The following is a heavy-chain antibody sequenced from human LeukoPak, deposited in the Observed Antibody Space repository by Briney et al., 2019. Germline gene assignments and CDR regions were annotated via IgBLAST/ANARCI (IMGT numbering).Heavy chain of an antibody. V-gene: IGHV1-46*01. D-gene: IGHD6-13*01. CDR3: AREGFRTAAPGNWFDP. CDR2: INPSGGST. CDR1: GYTFTSYY. J-gene: IGHJ5*02. Sequence: GASVKVSCKASGYTFTSYYMHWVRQAPGQGLEWMGIINPSGGSTSYAQKFQGRVTMTRDTSTSTVYMELSSLRSGDTAVYYCAREGFRTAAPGNWFDPWGQGTLVTVSS.